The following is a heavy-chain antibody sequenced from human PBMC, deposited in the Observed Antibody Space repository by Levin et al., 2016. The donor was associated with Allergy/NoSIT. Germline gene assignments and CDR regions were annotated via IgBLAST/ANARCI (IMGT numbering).Heavy chain of an antibody. D-gene: IGHD3-10*01. V-gene: IGHV3-23*01. CDR2: SSGSGDDT. CDR1: GFTFSTYA. Sequence: GGSLRLSCATSGFTFSTYAMTWVRQAPGKGLEWVSSSSGSGDDTFYADSLKGRFTVSRDNSKNTLYLQVNSLRAEDTAVYYCARESIAMFRGVIRPRGYYFDYWGQGTLVTVSS. CDR3: ARESIAMFRGVIRPRGYYFDY. J-gene: IGHJ4*02.